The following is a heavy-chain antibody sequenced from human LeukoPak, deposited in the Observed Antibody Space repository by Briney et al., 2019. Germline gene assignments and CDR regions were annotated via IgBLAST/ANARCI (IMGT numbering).Heavy chain of an antibody. CDR2: INHSGST. D-gene: IGHD3-10*01. Sequence: SETLSLTCAVYGGSFSGYYWSWIRQPPGKGLEYIGEINHSGSTNYNPSLKSRVTISVDTSKNQFSLKLSSVTAADTAVYYCARVRALLWFGESSYYFDYWGQGTLVTVSS. V-gene: IGHV4-34*01. CDR3: ARVRALLWFGESSYYFDY. CDR1: GGSFSGYY. J-gene: IGHJ4*02.